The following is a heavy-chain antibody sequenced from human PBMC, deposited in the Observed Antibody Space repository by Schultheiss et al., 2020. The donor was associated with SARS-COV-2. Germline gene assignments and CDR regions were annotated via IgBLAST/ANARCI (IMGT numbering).Heavy chain of an antibody. J-gene: IGHJ5*02. D-gene: IGHD3-3*01. CDR1: GGSFSGYY. CDR2: INHSGST. CDR3: ARAAPNWSGYANWFDP. Sequence: SETLSLTCAVYGGSFSGYYWSWIRQPPGKGLEWIGEINHSGSTNYNPSLKSRVTISVDTSKNQFSLKLSSVTAADTAVYYCARAAPNWSGYANWFDPWGQGTLVTVSS. V-gene: IGHV4-34*01.